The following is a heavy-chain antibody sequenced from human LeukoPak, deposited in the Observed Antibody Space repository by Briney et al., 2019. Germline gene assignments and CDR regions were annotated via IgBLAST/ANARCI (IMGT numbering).Heavy chain of an antibody. V-gene: IGHV3-48*01. Sequence: PGGSLRLSCAASGFTFSSYGMHWVRQAPGKGLEWVSYISSSSSTIYYADSVKGRFTISRDNAKNSLYLQMNSLRAEDTAVYYCASPIIAAADPGDYWGQGTLVTVSS. CDR2: ISSSSSTI. CDR1: GFTFSSYG. CDR3: ASPIIAAADPGDY. J-gene: IGHJ4*02. D-gene: IGHD6-13*01.